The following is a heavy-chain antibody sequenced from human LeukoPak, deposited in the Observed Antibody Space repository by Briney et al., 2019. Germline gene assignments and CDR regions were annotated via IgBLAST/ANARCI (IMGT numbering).Heavy chain of an antibody. D-gene: IGHD6-13*01. Sequence: GGSLRLSCAASGFTVSSNYMNWVRQAPGKGLEWVSVIYGGGATYYADAVKGRFTISRDSAQNTLYLQMNSLRTEDTAVYYCARDIASAFCYGLDLWGQGTTVTVSS. CDR2: IYGGGAT. J-gene: IGHJ6*02. CDR3: ARDIASAFCYGLDL. CDR1: GFTVSSNY. V-gene: IGHV3-53*01.